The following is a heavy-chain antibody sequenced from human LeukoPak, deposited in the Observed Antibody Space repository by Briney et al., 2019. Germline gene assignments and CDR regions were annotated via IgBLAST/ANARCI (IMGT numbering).Heavy chain of an antibody. J-gene: IGHJ4*02. Sequence: SETLSLTCTVSGGSISSHYWSWIRQPPGKGLEWIGYIYYSGSTNYNPSLKSRVTISVDTSKNQFSLKLSSVTAADTAVYYCARDLMGDYDTSGYLEEWGQGTLVTVSS. CDR2: IYYSGST. CDR1: GGSISSHY. V-gene: IGHV4-59*11. CDR3: ARDLMGDYDTSGYLEE. D-gene: IGHD3-22*01.